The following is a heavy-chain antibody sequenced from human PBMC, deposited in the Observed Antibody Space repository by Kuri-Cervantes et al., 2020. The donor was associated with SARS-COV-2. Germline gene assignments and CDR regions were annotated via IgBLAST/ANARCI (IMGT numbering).Heavy chain of an antibody. CDR2: MNPNSGNT. CDR1: GYTFTSYD. D-gene: IGHD3-3*01. Sequence: ASVKVSCKASGYTFTSYDINWVRQATGQGLEWMGWMNPNSGNTGYAQKFQGRVTITRNTSISTAYMELSSLRSDDTAVYYCARDKDFWSGPGVNWFDPWGQGTLVTVSS. J-gene: IGHJ5*02. V-gene: IGHV1-8*03. CDR3: ARDKDFWSGPGVNWFDP.